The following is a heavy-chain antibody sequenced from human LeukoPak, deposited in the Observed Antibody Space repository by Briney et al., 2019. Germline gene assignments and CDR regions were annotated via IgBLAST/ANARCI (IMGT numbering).Heavy chain of an antibody. CDR1: GGSFSGYY. CDR2: INHSGST. Sequence: SETLSLTCAVYGGSFSGYYWSWIRQPPGKGLEWIGEINHSGSTNYNPSLKSRVTISVDTSKNQFSLKLSSVTAADTAVYYCARVRADDDSSGYYYRWGYFDYWGQGTLVTVSS. D-gene: IGHD3-22*01. V-gene: IGHV4-34*01. CDR3: ARVRADDDSSGYYYRWGYFDY. J-gene: IGHJ4*02.